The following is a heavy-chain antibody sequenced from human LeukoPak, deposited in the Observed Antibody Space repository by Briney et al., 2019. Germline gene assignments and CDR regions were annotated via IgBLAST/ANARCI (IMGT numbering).Heavy chain of an antibody. J-gene: IGHJ4*02. CDR2: ISYDGSNK. D-gene: IGHD3-22*01. CDR1: GFTFSSYA. CDR3: ARAQTMIVVGVVGY. V-gene: IGHV3-30-3*01. Sequence: RSLRLSCAASGFTFSSYAMHWVRQAPGKGLEWVAVISYDGSNKYYADSVKGRFTISRDNSKNTLYLQMNSLRAEDTAVYYRARAQTMIVVGVVGYWGQGTLVTVSS.